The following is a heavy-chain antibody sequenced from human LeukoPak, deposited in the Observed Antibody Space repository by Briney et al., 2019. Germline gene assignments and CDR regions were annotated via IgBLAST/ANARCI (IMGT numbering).Heavy chain of an antibody. V-gene: IGHV3-30*18. D-gene: IGHD3-22*01. CDR2: VSYDGSNK. J-gene: IGHJ6*02. CDR3: GKQGGGEYYYDSSGSRRGLDV. CDR1: GFTFSSYG. Sequence: GGSLRLSCAASGFTFSSYGMHWVRQAPGKGLEWVAVVSYDGSNKYYADSVKGRFTISRDNSKNTLYLQMNSLRAEDTAVYYCGKQGGGEYYYDSSGSRRGLDVWGQGTTVTVSS.